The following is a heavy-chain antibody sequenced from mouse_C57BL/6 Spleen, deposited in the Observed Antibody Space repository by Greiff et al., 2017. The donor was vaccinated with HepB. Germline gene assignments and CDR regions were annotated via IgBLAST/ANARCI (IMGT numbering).Heavy chain of an antibody. CDR2: INPNNGGT. CDR1: GYTFTDYN. V-gene: IGHV1-18*01. CDR3: ARKGDRGNYYFDY. D-gene: IGHD2-1*01. Sequence: EVQLQESGPELVKPGASVKIPCKASGYTFTDYNMDWVKQSHGKSLEWIGDINPNNGGTIYNQKFKGKATLTVDKSSSTAYMELRSLTSEDTAVYYCARKGDRGNYYFDYWGQGTTLTVSS. J-gene: IGHJ2*01.